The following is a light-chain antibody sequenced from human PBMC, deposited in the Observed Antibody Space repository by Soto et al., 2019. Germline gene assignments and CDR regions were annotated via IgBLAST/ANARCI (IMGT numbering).Light chain of an antibody. Sequence: EIVLTQSPGTLSLSPGERATLSCRASQTVSSSYLAWYQKKPGQAPRLLIYGASIRANDIPDRFSGSGSGTDFTLTISRLEPEDFAVYYCQQDGTSPYTFGQGTKLEIK. J-gene: IGKJ2*01. CDR3: QQDGTSPYT. V-gene: IGKV3-20*01. CDR1: QTVSSSY. CDR2: GAS.